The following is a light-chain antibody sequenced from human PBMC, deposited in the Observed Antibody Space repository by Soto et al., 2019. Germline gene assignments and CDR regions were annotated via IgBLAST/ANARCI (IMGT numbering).Light chain of an antibody. CDR2: EVS. Sequence: QSALTQPASVSGSPGQSITISCTGTRNDVGGYNYVSWYQQHPGKVPKLMIYEVSNRPSGVSDRFSGSRSGNTASLTISGLQAEDESDYYCISYTSRSTWVFGGGTKLTVL. CDR3: ISYTSRSTWV. J-gene: IGLJ3*02. V-gene: IGLV2-14*01. CDR1: RNDVGGYNY.